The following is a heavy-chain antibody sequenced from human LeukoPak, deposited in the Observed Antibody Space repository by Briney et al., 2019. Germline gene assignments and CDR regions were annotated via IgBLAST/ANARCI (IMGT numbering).Heavy chain of an antibody. V-gene: IGHV1-2*02. CDR2: INPNSGGT. D-gene: IGHD2-21*02. Sequence: ASVKLSCKASGYTFTGYYMHWVRQAPGQGHEWMGWINPNSGGTNYAQKFQGRVTMTRDTSISTAYMELSRLRSDDTAVYYCATRRAYCGGDCYYGYWGQGTLATVSS. CDR1: GYTFTGYY. CDR3: ATRRAYCGGDCYYGY. J-gene: IGHJ4*02.